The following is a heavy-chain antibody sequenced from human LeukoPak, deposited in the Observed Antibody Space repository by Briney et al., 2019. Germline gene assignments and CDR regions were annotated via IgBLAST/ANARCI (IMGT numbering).Heavy chain of an antibody. J-gene: IGHJ4*02. Sequence: SVKVSCKASGGTFSSYAISWVRQAPGQGLEWMGGIIPIFGTANNAQKFQGRVTITADKSTSTAYMELSSLRSEDTAVYYCARAGLYSSSWYSAFFDYWGQGTLVTVSS. CDR3: ARAGLYSSSWYSAFFDY. CDR1: GGTFSSYA. D-gene: IGHD6-13*01. V-gene: IGHV1-69*06. CDR2: IIPIFGTA.